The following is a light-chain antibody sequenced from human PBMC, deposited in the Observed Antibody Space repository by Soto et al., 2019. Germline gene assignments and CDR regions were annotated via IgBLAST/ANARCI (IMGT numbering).Light chain of an antibody. CDR3: ASYVSSSSVFV. J-gene: IGLJ1*01. CDR1: SSDVGSYDY. V-gene: IGLV2-14*03. CDR2: DVT. Sequence: QSALTQPASVSGSPGQSITISCTGSSSDVGSYDYVSWYQHHPGKAPKLLIYDVTTRPSGISHRFSGSKSGHTASLTISGLQAEDGADYYWASYVSSSSVFVFGPGTKLTVL.